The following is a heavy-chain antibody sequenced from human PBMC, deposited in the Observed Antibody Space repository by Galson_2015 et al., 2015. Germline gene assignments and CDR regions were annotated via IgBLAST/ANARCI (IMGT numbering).Heavy chain of an antibody. V-gene: IGHV3-30*03. CDR2: ISYDGSNK. CDR1: GFTFSSYA. Sequence: SLRLSCAASGFTFSSYAMHWVRQAPGKGLEWVAVISYDGSNKNYGDSVKGRFTIFRDNSKNTLYLQMNSLTTEDTAFYFCAAGEWAVDYWGQGALVAVSS. D-gene: IGHD3-16*01. J-gene: IGHJ4*02. CDR3: AAGEWAVDY.